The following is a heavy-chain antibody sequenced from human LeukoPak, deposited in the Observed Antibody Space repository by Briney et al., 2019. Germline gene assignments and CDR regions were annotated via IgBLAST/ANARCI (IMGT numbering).Heavy chain of an antibody. CDR3: VPGSSVGQGSQSYYDKGTYFDY. J-gene: IGHJ4*02. Sequence: ASVKVSCKTFGYTFTDYYMHWVRQAPGQGLEWMGWINPNAGGTDYAQKFQGRVTMTRDTSISTAYMELSGLRSDDTAVYYCVPGSSVGQGSQSYYDKGTYFDYWGQGTLVTVSS. CDR1: GYTFTDYY. V-gene: IGHV1-2*02. D-gene: IGHD3-16*01. CDR2: INPNAGGT.